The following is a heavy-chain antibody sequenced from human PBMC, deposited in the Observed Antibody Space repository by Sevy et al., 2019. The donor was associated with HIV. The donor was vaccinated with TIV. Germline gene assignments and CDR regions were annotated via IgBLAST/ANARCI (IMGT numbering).Heavy chain of an antibody. CDR3: ARDGLTYGGLDV. J-gene: IGHJ6*02. Sequence: QSQTLSLTCAISGDSVSSNSAAWNWVRQSPSRGLEWLGRTFYRSTWFVDYAASVKSRIIISRDTSKNQVSLQLKSVTPEDTAMYFCARDGLTYGGLDVWGQRTTVTVSS. V-gene: IGHV6-1*01. CDR1: GDSVSSNSAA. D-gene: IGHD1-20*01. CDR2: TFYRSTWFV.